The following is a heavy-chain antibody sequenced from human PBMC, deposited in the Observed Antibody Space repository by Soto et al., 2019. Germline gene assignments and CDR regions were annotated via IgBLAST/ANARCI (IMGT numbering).Heavy chain of an antibody. CDR1: GFPLSTYG. CDR3: ARSRGYWYCLDV. V-gene: IGHV3-23*01. J-gene: IGHJ6*02. Sequence: EVQLLESGGGLVQPGGSLRLSCAASGFPLSTYGMTWVRQAPGKGLEWVSAITGTGGNTYYVDSVKGRFTSSRDNSKNMLYLQVNSLRVEDTAVYYCARSRGYWYCLDVWGQGTTVTVSS. CDR2: ITGTGGNT.